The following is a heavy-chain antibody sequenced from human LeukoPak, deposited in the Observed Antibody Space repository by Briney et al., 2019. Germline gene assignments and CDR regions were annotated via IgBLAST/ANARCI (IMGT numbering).Heavy chain of an antibody. J-gene: IGHJ4*02. D-gene: IGHD1-26*01. Sequence: PGGSLRLSCVGSEFTFSSYSMNWVRQAPGKGLEWVSSINSRSKNTYYADSVKGRFSISRDNAKNSLYLQMNSLRAEDTAVYYCARGSSHEGFDYWGQGTLVTVSS. CDR3: ARGSSHEGFDY. CDR2: INSRSKNT. CDR1: EFTFSSYS. V-gene: IGHV3-21*01.